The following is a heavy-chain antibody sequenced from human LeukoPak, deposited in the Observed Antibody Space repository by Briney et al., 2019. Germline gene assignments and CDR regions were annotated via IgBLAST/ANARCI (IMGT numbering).Heavy chain of an antibody. CDR2: INPNNGGT. V-gene: IGHV1-2*02. J-gene: IGHJ4*02. CDR3: ARDRYADY. CDR1: GYTFTGYY. Sequence: GASVKVSCKASGYTFTGYYMHWVRQAPGQGLEWMGWINPNNGGTNYAQKFQGRVTMTRDTSISTAYMELNRLTSDDTAVYYCARDRYADYWGQGTLVTVSS. D-gene: IGHD5-12*01.